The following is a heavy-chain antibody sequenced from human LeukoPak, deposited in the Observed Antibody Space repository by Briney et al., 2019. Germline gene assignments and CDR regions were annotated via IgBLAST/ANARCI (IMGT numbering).Heavy chain of an antibody. CDR2: IYSGGST. D-gene: IGHD1-26*01. Sequence: GGSLRLSCAASGFTVSSNYMSWVRQAPGKGLEWVSVIYSGGSTYYADSVKGRFTISRDNSKNTLYLQMNSLRAEDTAVYYCARRGWALVFDYWGQGTLVTVSS. CDR1: GFTVSSNY. J-gene: IGHJ4*02. V-gene: IGHV3-53*01. CDR3: ARRGWALVFDY.